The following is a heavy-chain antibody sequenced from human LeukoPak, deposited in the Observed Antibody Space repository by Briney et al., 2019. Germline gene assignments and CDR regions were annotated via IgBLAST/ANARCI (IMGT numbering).Heavy chain of an antibody. CDR3: AKDLYGDYTVDY. CDR2: ISGSGGNT. D-gene: IGHD4-17*01. Sequence: GGSLRLSCATSGFTFSSYAMNWVRQAPGKGLEWVSGISGSGGNTYYADSVKGRFTFSRDNSKNTLYLQMNSLRAEDTAVYYCAKDLYGDYTVDYWGQGTLVTVSS. CDR1: GFTFSSYA. V-gene: IGHV3-23*01. J-gene: IGHJ4*02.